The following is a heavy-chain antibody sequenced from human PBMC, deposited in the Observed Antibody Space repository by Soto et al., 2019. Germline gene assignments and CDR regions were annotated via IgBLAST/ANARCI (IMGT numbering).Heavy chain of an antibody. Sequence: QVHLVQSGAEVKKPGASVKVSCKGSGYTFTSYGITWVRQAPGQGLEWMGWISAHNGNTDYAQKLQGRGTVTRDTSTSTAYMERRSLRSDDTAVYDCARGRYVDYGGQGDRVTVSS. J-gene: IGHJ4*02. D-gene: IGHD1-1*01. CDR3: ARGRYVDY. CDR1: GYTFTSYG. V-gene: IGHV1-18*01. CDR2: ISAHNGNT.